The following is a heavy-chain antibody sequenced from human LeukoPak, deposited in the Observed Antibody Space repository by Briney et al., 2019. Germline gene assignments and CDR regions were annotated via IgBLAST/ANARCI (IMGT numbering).Heavy chain of an antibody. V-gene: IGHV3-53*01. Sequence: TGGSLRRSCAASGFTVSSYYLSWVRQAPGKGLEWVSVIYSGGSTYYADSVKGRFTISRDNSKNTLYLQMNSLRAEDTAVYYCARGMYSSGWYPFDYWGQGTLVTVSS. CDR2: IYSGGST. CDR1: GFTVSSYY. CDR3: ARGMYSSGWYPFDY. J-gene: IGHJ4*02. D-gene: IGHD6-19*01.